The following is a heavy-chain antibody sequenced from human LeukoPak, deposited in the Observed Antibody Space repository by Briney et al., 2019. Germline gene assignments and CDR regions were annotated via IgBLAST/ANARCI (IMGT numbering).Heavy chain of an antibody. Sequence: RGTLRHSPAAPLYTPSRYSMNWVPQTPRNRLEWASSISNSSSDIYTTHSAKGRFTISTDNPNNSLYLQMNSLRAADTAVYYCARDNCSGGSCYFRGTGPYYYYGTDVWGKGTTVTVSS. CDR1: LYTPSRYS. CDR2: ISNSSSDI. CDR3: ARDNCSGGSCYFRGTGPYYYYGTDV. D-gene: IGHD2-15*01. V-gene: IGHV3-21*01. J-gene: IGHJ6*04.